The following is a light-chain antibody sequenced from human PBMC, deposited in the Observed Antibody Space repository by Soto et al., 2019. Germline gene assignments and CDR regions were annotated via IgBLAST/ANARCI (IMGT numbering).Light chain of an antibody. V-gene: IGLV2-14*01. CDR3: SSYTRSSTYV. CDR2: EVS. Sequence: QSVLTQPASVSGSPGQSITISCTGTSSDVGGYNYVSWYQQHPDKAPKLMIYEVSNRPSGVSNRFSGSKSGNTASLTISGLQADDEADYYCSSYTRSSTYVFGTGTKVTVL. CDR1: SSDVGGYNY. J-gene: IGLJ1*01.